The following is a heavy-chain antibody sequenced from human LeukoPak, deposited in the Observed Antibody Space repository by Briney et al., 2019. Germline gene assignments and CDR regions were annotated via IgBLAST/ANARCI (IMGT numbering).Heavy chain of an antibody. CDR1: GFIFGEHA. V-gene: IGHV3-49*04. J-gene: IGHJ6*02. CDR2: IRREAYGETT. Sequence: PGRSLRLSCLCSGFIFGEHAISGVRQAPGKALDWVGFIRREAYGETTEYAASVSGRFIISRDNTRGIAYLQMNNLKIEDTAVYYCARGPILLWIHNGMDVWGPGTTVTVSS. CDR3: ARGPILLWIHNGMDV. D-gene: IGHD3-10*01.